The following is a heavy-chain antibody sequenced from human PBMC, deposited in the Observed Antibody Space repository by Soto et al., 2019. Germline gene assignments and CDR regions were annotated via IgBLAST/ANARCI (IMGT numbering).Heavy chain of an antibody. CDR1: GDSVSSNRAA. Sequence: QTLSLSCASSGDSVSSNRAAWHWVRQSPSRGLEWLGRTYYRSRWYNDDAISVKSRITINPDTSKNQFSLQLNSVTPEDTAVYYCARDKGYSSRWFDPWGQGTLVTVST. J-gene: IGHJ5*02. D-gene: IGHD5-18*01. CDR3: ARDKGYSSRWFDP. CDR2: TYYRSRWYN. V-gene: IGHV6-1*01.